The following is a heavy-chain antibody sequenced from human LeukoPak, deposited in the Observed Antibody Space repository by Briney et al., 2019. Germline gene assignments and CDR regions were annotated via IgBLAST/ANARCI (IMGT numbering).Heavy chain of an antibody. J-gene: IGHJ4*02. D-gene: IGHD3-10*01. CDR1: GFTFSNYW. CDR3: AKARGITMVRGIDY. Sequence: PGGSLRLSCAASGFTFSNYWMTWVRQAPGKGLEWVSYISSSGSTIYYADSVKGRFTISRDNSKNTLYLQMNSLRAEDTAVYYCAKARGITMVRGIDYWGQGTLVTVSS. V-gene: IGHV3-23*01. CDR2: ISSSGSTI.